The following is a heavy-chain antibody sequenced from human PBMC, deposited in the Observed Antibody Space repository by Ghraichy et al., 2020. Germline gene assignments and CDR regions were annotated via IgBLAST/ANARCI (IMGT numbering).Heavy chain of an antibody. CDR3: ARDPGHDFWSGYYDY. CDR2: ITTSSNI. Sequence: GGSLRLSCGASGFTLSSYGMNWVRQAPGKGLEWVSYITTSSNIYHADSVKGRFTISRDNAKNSLYLQMNSLRAEDTAVYYCARDPGHDFWSGYYDYWGQGTLVTVSS. J-gene: IGHJ4*02. V-gene: IGHV3-48*01. D-gene: IGHD3-3*01. CDR1: GFTLSSYG.